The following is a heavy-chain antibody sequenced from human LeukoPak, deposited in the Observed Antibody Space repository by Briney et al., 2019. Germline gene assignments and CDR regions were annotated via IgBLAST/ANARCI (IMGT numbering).Heavy chain of an antibody. D-gene: IGHD2-2*01. J-gene: IGHJ4*02. CDR3: AKGGYCSSTICYTIGGPIDY. V-gene: IGHV3-48*01. CDR1: GFTFSSYG. CDR2: ISSSRSGTT. Sequence: GGSLRLSCAASGFTFSSYGTHWVRQAPGKGLEWISYISSSRSGTTYHADSLKGRFTISRDNSKNTLYLQMNSLRAEDTALYYCAKGGYCSSTICYTIGGPIDYWGQGTLVTVSS.